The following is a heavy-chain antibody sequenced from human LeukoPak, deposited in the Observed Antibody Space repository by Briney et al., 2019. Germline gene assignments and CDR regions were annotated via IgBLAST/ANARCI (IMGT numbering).Heavy chain of an antibody. CDR1: GYTFTSYG. CDR3: ARGVLSVVDAYYFDY. CDR2: ISAYNGKT. J-gene: IGHJ4*02. V-gene: IGHV1-18*01. D-gene: IGHD2-2*01. Sequence: ASVKVSCKASGYTFTSYGISWVRQAPGQGLEWMGWISAYNGKTNYAQNLQGRVTMTTDTSTTTAYMELRSLRSDDTAMYYCARGVLSVVDAYYFDYWGQGTLVTVSS.